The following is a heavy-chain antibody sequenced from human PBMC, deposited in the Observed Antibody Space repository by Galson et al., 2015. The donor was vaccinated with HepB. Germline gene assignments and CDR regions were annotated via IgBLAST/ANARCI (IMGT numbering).Heavy chain of an antibody. CDR2: IDPSDSLT. J-gene: IGHJ4*02. D-gene: IGHD6-13*01. CDR3: ARLIAAAGTGYFDY. Sequence: AEVKKPGESLRISCQGSGYSFATYWISWVRQMPGKGLEWMGRIDPSDSLTNYSPSFRGHVTISTDKSISTAYLQWSSLKASDTAMYYCARLIAAAGTGYFDYWGQGTLVTVSS. V-gene: IGHV5-10-1*01. CDR1: GYSFATYW.